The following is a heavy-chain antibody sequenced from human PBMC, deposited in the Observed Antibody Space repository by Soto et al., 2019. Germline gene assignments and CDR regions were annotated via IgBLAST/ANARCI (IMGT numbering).Heavy chain of an antibody. CDR1: GYTFNSYD. CDR2: MNPNSGNT. Sequence: GASVEVSCEASGYTFNSYDIKWVRQANGQGLEWMGWMNPNSGNTGYAQKFQGRVTMTRNTSISTAYMELSSLRSEDTAVYYCARGLAGDYYYYYGMDVWGQGSTVTVSS. CDR3: ARGLAGDYYYYYGMDV. D-gene: IGHD3-10*01. V-gene: IGHV1-8*01. J-gene: IGHJ6*02.